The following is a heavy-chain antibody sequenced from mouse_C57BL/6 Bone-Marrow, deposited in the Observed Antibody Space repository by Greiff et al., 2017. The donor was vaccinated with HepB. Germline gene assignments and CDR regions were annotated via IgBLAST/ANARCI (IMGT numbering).Heavy chain of an antibody. CDR2: IHPNSGST. CDR3: ARFDYYGSSHWYFDV. V-gene: IGHV1-64*01. J-gene: IGHJ1*03. CDR1: GYTFTSYW. D-gene: IGHD1-1*01. Sequence: QVQLQQSGAELVKPGASVKLSCKASGYTFTSYWMHWVKQRPGQGLEWIGMIHPNSGSTNYNEKFKSKATLTVDKSSSTAYMQLSSLTSEDSAVYYCARFDYYGSSHWYFDVWGTGTTVTVSS.